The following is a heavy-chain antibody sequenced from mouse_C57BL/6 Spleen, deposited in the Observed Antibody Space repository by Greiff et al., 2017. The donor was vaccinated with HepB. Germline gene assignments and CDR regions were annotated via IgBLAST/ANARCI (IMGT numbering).Heavy chain of an antibody. CDR2: INPNNGGT. CDR3: ARPLITTVVAPFDY. V-gene: IGHV1-22*01. J-gene: IGHJ2*01. CDR1: GYTFTDYN. D-gene: IGHD1-1*01. Sequence: EVQLQQSGPELVKPGASVKMSCKASGYTFTDYNMHWVKQSHGKSLEWIGYINPNNGGTSYNQKFKGKATLTVNKSSSTAYMELRSLTSEDYAVYYCARPLITTVVAPFDYWGQGTTLTVSS.